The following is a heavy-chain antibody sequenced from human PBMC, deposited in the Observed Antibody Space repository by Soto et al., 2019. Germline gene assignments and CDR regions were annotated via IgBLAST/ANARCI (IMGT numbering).Heavy chain of an antibody. CDR3: ARAGRRYSGYDYVWWFDP. V-gene: IGHV1-69*13. Sequence: SVKVSCKASGGTFSSYAISWVRQAPGQGLEWMGGIIPIFGTANYAQKFQGRVTITADESTSTAYMELSSLRAEDTAVYYCARAGRRYSGYDYVWWFDPWGQGTLVTVSS. CDR1: GGTFSSYA. D-gene: IGHD5-12*01. CDR2: IIPIFGTA. J-gene: IGHJ5*02.